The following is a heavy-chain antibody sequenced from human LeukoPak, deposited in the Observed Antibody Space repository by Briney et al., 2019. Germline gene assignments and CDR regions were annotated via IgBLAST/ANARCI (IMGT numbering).Heavy chain of an antibody. J-gene: IGHJ4*02. Sequence: SETLSLTCTVSGGSISSYYWSWIRQPPGKGLEWIGYIYYSGSTNYNPSLKSRVTISVDTSKNQFSLKLSSVTAADTAVYYRARGWVGYHFDYWGQGTLVTVSS. CDR1: GGSISSYY. V-gene: IGHV4-59*01. CDR3: ARGWVGYHFDY. D-gene: IGHD5-18*01. CDR2: IYYSGST.